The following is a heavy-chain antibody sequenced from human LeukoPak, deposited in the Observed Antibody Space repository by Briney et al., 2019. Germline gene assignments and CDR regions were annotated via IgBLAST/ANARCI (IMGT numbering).Heavy chain of an antibody. D-gene: IGHD2-2*01. V-gene: IGHV3-21*06. CDR2: ISTTSTYI. J-gene: IGHJ4*02. CDR3: ARAGTCSSTSCDGGIEY. Sequence: KPGGSLRLSCAASGFASSSYNMKWVRQAPGKGLEWVSFISTTSTYIYYADSVKGRFTVSRDNSKNLLYLQMDSLRVEDTAVYYCARAGTCSSTSCDGGIEYWGQGTLVTVSS. CDR1: GFASSSYN.